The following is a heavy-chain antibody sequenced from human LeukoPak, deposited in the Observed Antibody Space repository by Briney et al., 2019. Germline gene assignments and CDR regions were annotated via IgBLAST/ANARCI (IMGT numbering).Heavy chain of an antibody. CDR1: GFTFDDYG. Sequence: GGSLRLSCAASGFTFDDYGMSWVRQAPGKGLEWVSGINWNGGSTGYADSVKGRFTISRDNAKNSLYLQMNSLRAEDTALYYCARLGNYYYYYMDVWGRGTTVAVSS. J-gene: IGHJ6*03. V-gene: IGHV3-20*04. CDR2: INWNGGST. CDR3: ARLGNYYYYYMDV.